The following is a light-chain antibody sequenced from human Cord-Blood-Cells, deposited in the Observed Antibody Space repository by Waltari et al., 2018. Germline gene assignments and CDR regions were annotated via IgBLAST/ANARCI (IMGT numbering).Light chain of an antibody. J-gene: IGLJ1*01. CDR3: CSYAGSSTFYV. CDR1: SSAVGRYNL. Sequence: QSALTQPAPVSGSPGQSITISCTGTSSAVGRYNLVSWYQQHPGKAPKLMIYEGSKRPSGVSNRFSGSKSGNTASLTISGLQAEDEADYYCCSYAGSSTFYVFGTGTKVTVL. CDR2: EGS. V-gene: IGLV2-23*03.